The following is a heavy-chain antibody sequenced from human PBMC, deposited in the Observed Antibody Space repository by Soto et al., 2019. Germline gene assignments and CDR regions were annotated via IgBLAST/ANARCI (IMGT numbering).Heavy chain of an antibody. Sequence: GGSLRLSCAASGFTFDDYTMHWVRQAPGKGLEWVSLISWDGGSTYYADSVKGRFTISRDNSKNSLYLQMNSLRTEDTALYYCAKGLPYYYDSSGYYSWHYYGMDVWGQGTTVTVSS. D-gene: IGHD3-22*01. CDR1: GFTFDDYT. CDR3: AKGLPYYYDSSGYYSWHYYGMDV. V-gene: IGHV3-43*01. CDR2: ISWDGGST. J-gene: IGHJ6*02.